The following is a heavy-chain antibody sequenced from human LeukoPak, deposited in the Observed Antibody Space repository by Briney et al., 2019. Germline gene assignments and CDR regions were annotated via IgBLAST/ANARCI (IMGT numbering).Heavy chain of an antibody. D-gene: IGHD3-9*01. CDR2: ISYDGSNK. CDR3: AKDDYDILTGYSFDY. J-gene: IGHJ4*02. Sequence: PGGSLRLSCAASGFTFSSYGMHWVRQAPGKGLEWVAVISYDGSNKYYADSVKGRFTISRDNSKNTLYLQMNSLRAEDTGVYYCAKDDYDILTGYSFDYWGQGTLVTVSS. V-gene: IGHV3-30*18. CDR1: GFTFSSYG.